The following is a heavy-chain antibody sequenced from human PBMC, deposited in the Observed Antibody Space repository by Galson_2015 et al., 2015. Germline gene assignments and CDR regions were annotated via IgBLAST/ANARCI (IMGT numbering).Heavy chain of an antibody. D-gene: IGHD1-26*01. CDR3: ARGPEWELMLRGAFDH. CDR1: GFAFSTYG. CDR2: ISYDESKK. Sequence: SLRLSCAASGFAFSTYGMHWVRQAPGKGLEWGALISYDESKKYYADSVKGRFTISRDKSKNTLSLQMNSLRADDTAVYYCARGPEWELMLRGAFDHWGQGTLVTVSS. J-gene: IGHJ4*02. V-gene: IGHV3-30*03.